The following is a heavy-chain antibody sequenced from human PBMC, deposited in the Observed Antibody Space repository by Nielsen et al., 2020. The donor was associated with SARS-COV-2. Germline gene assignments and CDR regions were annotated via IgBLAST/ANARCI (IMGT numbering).Heavy chain of an antibody. CDR3: AGGFYDSRGYNLVY. V-gene: IGHV4-34*01. J-gene: IGHJ4*02. CDR1: GFSFRGDY. D-gene: IGHD3-22*01. Sequence: CAASGFSFRGDYYMSWIRQPPGKGLEWIGEINHSGDTNNNPSLRSRVTVSRDTSKSQFSLKLSSVTAADTAVYYCAGGFYDSRGYNLVYWGQGTLVTVSA. CDR2: INHSGDT.